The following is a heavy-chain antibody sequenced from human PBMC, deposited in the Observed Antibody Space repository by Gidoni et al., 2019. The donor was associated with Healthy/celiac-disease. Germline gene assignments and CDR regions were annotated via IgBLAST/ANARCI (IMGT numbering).Heavy chain of an antibody. V-gene: IGHV4-59*01. D-gene: IGHD3-22*01. J-gene: IGHJ5*02. Sequence: TNYNPSLKSRVTISVDTSKNQFSLKLSSVTAADTAVYYCARVVSGPNPTNWFDPWGQGTLVTVSS. CDR2: T. CDR3: ARVVSGPNPTNWFDP.